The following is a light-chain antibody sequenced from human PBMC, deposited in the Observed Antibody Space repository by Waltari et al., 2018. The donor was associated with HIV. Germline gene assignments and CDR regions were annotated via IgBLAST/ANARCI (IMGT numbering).Light chain of an antibody. CDR3: QQYEKWPGT. Sequence: EIVMTQSPATLSVSPGERATLSCRASQSVTRNVAWYQQKPGQAPRLLIYGAFARASGVPDTFSGSGSGTDFTLTISSLQPEDLAVYYCQQYEKWPGTFGQGTKVDIK. CDR2: GAF. J-gene: IGKJ1*01. V-gene: IGKV3-15*01. CDR1: QSVTRN.